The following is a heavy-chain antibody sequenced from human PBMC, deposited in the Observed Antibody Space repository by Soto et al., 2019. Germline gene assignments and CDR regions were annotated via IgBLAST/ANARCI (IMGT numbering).Heavy chain of an antibody. Sequence: ASVKVSCKASGYTFTSYGISWVRQAPGQGLEWMGRIIPNLGITNYAQKFQGRITIIVDKSTSTAYMELSSLRSEDTAVYYCARDKGYCSGASCPDFDYWGQGTLVTVSS. CDR1: GYTFTSYG. V-gene: IGHV1-69*04. J-gene: IGHJ4*02. D-gene: IGHD2-15*01. CDR3: ARDKGYCSGASCPDFDY. CDR2: IIPNLGIT.